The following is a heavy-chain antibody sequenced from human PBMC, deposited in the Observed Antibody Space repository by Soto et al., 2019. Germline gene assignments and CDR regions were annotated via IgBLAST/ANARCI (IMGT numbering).Heavy chain of an antibody. CDR2: IKSKTDGGTT. CDR1: GFTFSNAW. D-gene: IGHD2-8*01. CDR3: TQDRDGYFTKGVCFAS. J-gene: IGHJ4*02. Sequence: SGGSLRLSCAASGFTFSNAWMNWVRQAPGKGLEWVGRIKSKTDGGTTDYAAPVKGRFTISRDDSKNTLYLQMNSLKTEDTAVYYCTQDRDGYFTKGVCFASGGQGTRVPVSP. V-gene: IGHV3-15*07.